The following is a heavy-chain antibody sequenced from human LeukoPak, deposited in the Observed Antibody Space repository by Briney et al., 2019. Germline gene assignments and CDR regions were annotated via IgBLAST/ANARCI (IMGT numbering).Heavy chain of an antibody. CDR1: GYTFTSYG. Sequence: ASVKVSCKASGYTFTSYGISWVRQAPGQGLEWMGWISGYNGNTNYAQNLQGRVTMTTDTSTSTAYMELRSLRSDDTAVYYCARGSPPRVYYDRSGYYSYYFDYWGQGTLVTVSS. V-gene: IGHV1-18*01. D-gene: IGHD3-22*01. CDR3: ARGSPPRVYYDRSGYYSYYFDY. CDR2: ISGYNGNT. J-gene: IGHJ4*02.